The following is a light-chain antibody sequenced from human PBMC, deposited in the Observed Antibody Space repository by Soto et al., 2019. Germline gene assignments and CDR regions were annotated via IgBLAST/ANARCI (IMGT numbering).Light chain of an antibody. V-gene: IGLV2-14*03. J-gene: IGLJ2*01. CDR3: PSYTSSGSHVL. Sequence: QSVLTQPASVSGSPGQSVTISCTGTSTDVGGYNYVSWYQQHPGKAPKLMIYDVTDRPSGVSDRFSGSKSGNTASLTISGLQADDDADYYCPSYTSSGSHVLFGGGTKVTVL. CDR2: DVT. CDR1: STDVGGYNY.